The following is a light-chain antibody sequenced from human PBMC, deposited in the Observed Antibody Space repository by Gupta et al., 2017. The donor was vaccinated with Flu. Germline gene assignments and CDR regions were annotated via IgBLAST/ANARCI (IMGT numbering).Light chain of an antibody. V-gene: IGLV2-8*01. Sequence: SVTISCTGSSSDVGGYNFVSWYQQDPGKAPKLLIYEVNKRPSGVPDRFSGSKSGNTASLTVSGLQAEDEADYYCSSYAGSNNLVFGGGTELTVL. CDR2: EVN. J-gene: IGLJ2*01. CDR3: SSYAGSNNLV. CDR1: SSDVGGYNF.